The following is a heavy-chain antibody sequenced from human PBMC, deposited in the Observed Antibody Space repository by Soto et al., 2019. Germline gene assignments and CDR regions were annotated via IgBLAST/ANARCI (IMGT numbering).Heavy chain of an antibody. Sequence: GASVKVSCKASGYTFTNYSVHWVRQAPGQGPEWMGWINPNSGGTNYAQKFQGRVTITRDTSISTAYMELTSLTSDDTAVYYCARGRGSSSNNFFDPWGQGTLVTVSS. CDR3: ARGRGSSSNNFFDP. CDR2: INPNSGGT. V-gene: IGHV1-2*02. D-gene: IGHD6-6*01. CDR1: GYTFTNYS. J-gene: IGHJ5*02.